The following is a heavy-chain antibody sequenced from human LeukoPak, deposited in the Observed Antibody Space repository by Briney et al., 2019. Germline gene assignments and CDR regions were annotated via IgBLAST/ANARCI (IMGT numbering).Heavy chain of an antibody. CDR1: GFTFSSYS. CDR2: ISSRSTYI. D-gene: IGHD5-18*01. Sequence: GGSLRLSCAASGFTFSSYSMNWVRQTPGKGLEWVSSISSRSTYIYYADSVKGRFTISRDNAKHSLYLQMNSLRAEDTAVYYCAREPTAMILWGQGTLVTVSS. CDR3: AREPTAMIL. J-gene: IGHJ4*02. V-gene: IGHV3-21*01.